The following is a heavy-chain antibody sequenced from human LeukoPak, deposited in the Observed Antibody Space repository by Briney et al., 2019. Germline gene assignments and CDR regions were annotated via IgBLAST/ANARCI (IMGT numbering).Heavy chain of an antibody. Sequence: KPSETLSLTCTVSGGSISSYYWSWIRQPPGKGLEWIGYIYYSGSTNYNPSLKSRVTISVDTSKNQFSLKLSSVTAADTAVYYCARDRGYDSAAFDIWGQGTMVTVSS. CDR3: ARDRGYDSAAFDI. J-gene: IGHJ3*02. CDR2: IYYSGST. V-gene: IGHV4-59*01. CDR1: GGSISSYY. D-gene: IGHD5-12*01.